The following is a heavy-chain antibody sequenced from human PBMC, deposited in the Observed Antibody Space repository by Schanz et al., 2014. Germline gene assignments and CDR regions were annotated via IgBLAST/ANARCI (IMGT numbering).Heavy chain of an antibody. CDR1: GFTFSTSA. CDR2: ISGSGAGT. Sequence: EVQLVESGGGLVEPGGSLRLSCEASGFTFSTSAMEWVRQAPGKGLEWVSAISGSGAGTYYADSVKGRFTISRDNTKNSLYLEMTSLRGEDTAVYYCAKIGYGGLLNYYIDHWGQGTLVTVSS. V-gene: IGHV3-23*04. D-gene: IGHD3-16*01. J-gene: IGHJ4*02. CDR3: AKIGYGGLLNYYIDH.